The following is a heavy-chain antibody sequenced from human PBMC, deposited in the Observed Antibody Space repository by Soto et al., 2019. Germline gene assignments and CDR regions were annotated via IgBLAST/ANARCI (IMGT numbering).Heavy chain of an antibody. CDR2: IYYNGAT. CDR3: ARNDAACDI. V-gene: IGHV4-61*01. CDR1: GGSVSSGSYY. Sequence: QVQLQESGPGLVKPSETLSLTCTVSGGSVSSGSYYWTWIRQSPGKGLEWVGYIYYNGATSYNPYLKSRVTISRDTSKNQFSLKLASVTAADTAVYYCARNDAACDIWGQGTMVSVSS. J-gene: IGHJ3*02.